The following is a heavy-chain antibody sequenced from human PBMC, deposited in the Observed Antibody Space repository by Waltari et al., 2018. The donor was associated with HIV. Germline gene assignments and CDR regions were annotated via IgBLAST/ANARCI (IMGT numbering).Heavy chain of an antibody. CDR3: ARGVPAATDWFDP. J-gene: IGHJ5*02. V-gene: IGHV4-61*02. CDR1: GGSISSGSYY. Sequence: QVQLQESGPGLVKPSQTLSLTCTVSGGSISSGSYYWSWIRQPAGKGLEGIGRIYISGSTNYNPALKSRVTISVETSKNHFSLKLSSVTAADTAVYYCARGVPAATDWFDPWGQGTLVTVSS. CDR2: IYISGST. D-gene: IGHD2-2*01.